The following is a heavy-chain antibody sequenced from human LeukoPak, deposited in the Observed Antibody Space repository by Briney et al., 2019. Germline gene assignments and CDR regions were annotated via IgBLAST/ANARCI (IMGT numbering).Heavy chain of an antibody. J-gene: IGHJ4*02. CDR1: GGSFSGYY. CDR3: ARVAAAGNYYFDY. D-gene: IGHD6-13*01. V-gene: IGHV4-34*01. CDR2: INHSGST. Sequence: SETLSLTCAVYGGSFSGYYWSWIRQPPGKGLEWIGEINHSGSTNYNPSLKSRVTISVDTSKNQFSLKLSSLTAADTAVYFCARVAAAGNYYFDYWGQGTLVTVSS.